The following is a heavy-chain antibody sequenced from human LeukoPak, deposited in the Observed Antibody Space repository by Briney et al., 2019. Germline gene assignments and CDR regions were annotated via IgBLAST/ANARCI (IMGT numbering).Heavy chain of an antibody. D-gene: IGHD2-2*01. CDR1: GFTFSDYY. Sequence: LRLSCAASGFTFSDYYMSWIRQAPGKGLEWIGYIYYSGSTYYNPSLKSRVTISVDTSKNQFSLKLSSVTAADTAVYYCARVIVVVPAAPDAFDIWGQGTMVTVSS. CDR2: IYYSGST. CDR3: ARVIVVVPAAPDAFDI. J-gene: IGHJ3*02. V-gene: IGHV4-30-4*08.